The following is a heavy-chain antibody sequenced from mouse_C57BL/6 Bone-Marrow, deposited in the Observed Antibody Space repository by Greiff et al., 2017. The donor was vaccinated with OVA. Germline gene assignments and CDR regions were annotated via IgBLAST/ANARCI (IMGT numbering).Heavy chain of an antibody. J-gene: IGHJ3*01. Sequence: EVQRVESGGGLVKPGGSLKLSCAASGFTFSDYGMHWVRQAPEQGLEWVAYICRGSSTIYYADPVKGRFTLSRDNARNTRCLPMTSLRSEDRAMYYCATPAYWGQGTLVTVSA. CDR3: ATPAY. CDR2: ICRGSSTI. V-gene: IGHV5-17*01. CDR1: GFTFSDYG.